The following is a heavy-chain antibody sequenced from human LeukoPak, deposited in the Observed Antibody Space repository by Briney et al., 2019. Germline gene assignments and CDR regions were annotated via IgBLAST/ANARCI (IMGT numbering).Heavy chain of an antibody. CDR2: IFYKGNT. CDR1: GYDSINTYY. CDR3: ASAFGYCTNGVCYPGAFDI. D-gene: IGHD2-8*01. Sequence: SETLSLTCSVSGYDSINTYYWNWIRQPPGKGLEWIGQIFYKGNTNYNPSLESRVTMSVDTSKNEFSLKLSSVTAADTAVYYCASAFGYCTNGVCYPGAFDIWGQGTMVTVSS. J-gene: IGHJ3*02. V-gene: IGHV4-59*08.